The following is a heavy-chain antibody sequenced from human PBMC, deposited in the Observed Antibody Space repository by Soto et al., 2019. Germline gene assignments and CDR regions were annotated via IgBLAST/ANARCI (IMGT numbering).Heavy chain of an antibody. CDR3: WRDTSGRYFIDY. V-gene: IGHV3-48*01. CDR1: GFTFSSYS. CDR2: ISSTIRTI. Sequence: EVQLVESGGGLVQPGGSLRLSCAASGFTFSSYSMNWVRQAPGKGLEWVSYISSTIRTIYYAASVKGRFTISRDNAKTSLYLQLTGLSVEVTALYYSWRDTSGRYFIDYCGHGTLVNVSS. D-gene: IGHD6-19*01. J-gene: IGHJ4*01.